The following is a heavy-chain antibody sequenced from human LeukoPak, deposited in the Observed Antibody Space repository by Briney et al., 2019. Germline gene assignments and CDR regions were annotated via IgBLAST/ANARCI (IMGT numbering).Heavy chain of an antibody. CDR1: GGSFSGYY. Sequence: SETLSLTCAVYGGSFSGYYWSWIRQPPGKGLEWIGEINHSGSTNYNPSLKSRVTISVDTSKNQFSLKLSSVTAADTAAYYCARADYANTHYFDYWGQGTLVTVSS. CDR2: INHSGST. J-gene: IGHJ4*02. D-gene: IGHD4-17*01. CDR3: ARADYANTHYFDY. V-gene: IGHV4-34*01.